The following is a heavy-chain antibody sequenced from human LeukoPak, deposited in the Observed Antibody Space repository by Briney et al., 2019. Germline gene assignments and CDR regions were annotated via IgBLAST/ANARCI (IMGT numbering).Heavy chain of an antibody. J-gene: IGHJ4*02. CDR3: ARGWGWVFFDY. Sequence: SETLSLTCTVSGSSVSSGSNYWNWIRQPPGKGLEWIGYIYYSGSTNYNPSFRSRVTLSVDTSKNQFSLKLSSVTAADTAVYYCARGWGWVFFDYWGQGTLVTVSS. CDR1: GSSVSSGSNY. V-gene: IGHV4-61*01. CDR2: IYYSGST. D-gene: IGHD3-16*01.